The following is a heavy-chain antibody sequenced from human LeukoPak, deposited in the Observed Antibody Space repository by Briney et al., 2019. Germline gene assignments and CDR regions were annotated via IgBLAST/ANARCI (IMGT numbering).Heavy chain of an antibody. Sequence: GGSLRLSCAASGFTVSSNYMSWVRQAPGKGLEWVSVIYSGGSTYYADSVKGRFTISRDNSKNTLYLQMNSLRAEDTAVYYCAISRRGTFDFDDYWGQGTLVTVSS. J-gene: IGHJ4*02. CDR1: GFTVSSNY. V-gene: IGHV3-53*01. D-gene: IGHD2/OR15-2a*01. CDR3: AISRRGTFDFDDY. CDR2: IYSGGST.